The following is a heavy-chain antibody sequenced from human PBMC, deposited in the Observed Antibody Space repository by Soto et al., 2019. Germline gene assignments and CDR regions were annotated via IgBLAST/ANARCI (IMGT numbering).Heavy chain of an antibody. CDR2: ISYDGSNK. V-gene: IGHV3-30*18. CDR1: GFTFSSYG. CDR3: AKDRREAAPSNNWNGGVLYYYYGMDV. D-gene: IGHD1-1*01. Sequence: QVQLVESGGGVVQPGRSLRLSCAASGFTFSSYGMHWVRQAPGKGLEWVAVISYDGSNKYYADSVKGRFTISRDNSKNTLYLQMNSLRAEDTAVYYCAKDRREAAPSNNWNGGVLYYYYGMDVWGQGTTVTVSS. J-gene: IGHJ6*02.